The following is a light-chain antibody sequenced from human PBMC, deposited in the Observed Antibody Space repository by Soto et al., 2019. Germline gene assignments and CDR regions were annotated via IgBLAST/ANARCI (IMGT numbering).Light chain of an antibody. V-gene: IGKV1-39*01. J-gene: IGKJ2*01. CDR1: QLISNY. CDR3: QQSYSTLDYT. Sequence: DIQMTQSPSSLSASVGDRVTITCRASQLISNYLNWYQHKPGKAPRLLIYAASSLQSGVPSRFSGSGYGTDFTLTISSLQPEDFATYYCQQSYSTLDYTFGQGTKVEIK. CDR2: AAS.